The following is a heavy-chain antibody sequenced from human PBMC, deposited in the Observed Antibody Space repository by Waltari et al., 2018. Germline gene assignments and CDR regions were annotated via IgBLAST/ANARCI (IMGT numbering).Heavy chain of an antibody. V-gene: IGHV1-8*01. J-gene: IGHJ2*01. CDR1: GGSISSSS. D-gene: IGHD7-27*01. CDR2: MNPNSGNT. Sequence: QLQLQESGPGLVKPSETLSLTCTVSGGSISSSSYYWGWIRQPPGKGLEWMGWMNPNSGNTGYAQKFQGRVTITRNTSISTAYMELSSLRSEDTAVYYCARHLTPLRYFDLWGRGTLVTVSS. CDR3: ARHLTPLRYFDL.